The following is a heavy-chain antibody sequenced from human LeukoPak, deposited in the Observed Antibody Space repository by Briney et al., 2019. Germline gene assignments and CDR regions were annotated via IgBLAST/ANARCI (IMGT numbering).Heavy chain of an antibody. Sequence: SETLSLTCTVSGGSISSYYWSWFRQPPGKGLEWIGYIYYSGSTNYNPSLKSRVTISVDTSKNQFSLKLSSVTAADTAVYYCARQKLTYYFDYWGQGTLVTVSS. CDR1: GGSISSYY. V-gene: IGHV4-59*01. CDR3: ARQKLTYYFDY. CDR2: IYYSGST. J-gene: IGHJ4*02. D-gene: IGHD4/OR15-4a*01.